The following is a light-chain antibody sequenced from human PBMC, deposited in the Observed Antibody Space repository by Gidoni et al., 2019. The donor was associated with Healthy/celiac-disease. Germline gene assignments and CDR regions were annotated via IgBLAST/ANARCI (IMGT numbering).Light chain of an antibody. CDR2: WAS. CDR3: QQYYSTVS. CDR1: QSVLYSSNNKNY. J-gene: IGKJ4*01. Sequence: DIVLPQSPASLAVSLGERATINCTSCQSVLYSSNNKNYLAWYQQKPGQPPKLLIYWASTRESGVPDRFSGSGSGTDFTLTISSLQAEDVAVYYCQQYYSTVSFGGGTKVEIK. V-gene: IGKV4-1*01.